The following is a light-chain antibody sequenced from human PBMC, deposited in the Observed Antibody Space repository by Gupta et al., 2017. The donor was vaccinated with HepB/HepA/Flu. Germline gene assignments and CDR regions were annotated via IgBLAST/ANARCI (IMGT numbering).Light chain of an antibody. J-gene: IGLJ2*01. Sequence: QSALTQPPSASGSPGQSVTISCTGTSGDVASYNYVSWYQQHPGKAPTLIIYEVTKRPSGVPDRFSGSKSGNTASLTVSGLQADDESDYYCSSYAGSDTVVFGGGTKLTVL. CDR3: SSYAGSDTVV. CDR2: EVT. CDR1: SGDVASYNY. V-gene: IGLV2-8*01.